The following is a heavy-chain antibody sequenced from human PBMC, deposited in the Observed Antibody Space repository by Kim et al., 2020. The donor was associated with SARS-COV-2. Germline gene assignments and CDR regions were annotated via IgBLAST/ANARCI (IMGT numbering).Heavy chain of an antibody. J-gene: IGHJ6*02. Sequence: SETLSLTCTVSGGSMIDFYLTWIRQSPEKGLEWIGYIYYSGSTNYNPSLKSRITLSVDTSKSQFSLKLSSVTAADTAVYYCARENYGAFRGGMDVWGQGT. CDR1: GGSMIDFY. CDR3: ARENYGAFRGGMDV. D-gene: IGHD4-17*01. V-gene: IGHV4-59*13. CDR2: IYYSGST.